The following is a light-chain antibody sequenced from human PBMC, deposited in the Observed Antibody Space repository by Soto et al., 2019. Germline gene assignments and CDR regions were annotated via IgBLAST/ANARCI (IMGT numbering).Light chain of an antibody. CDR2: DAS. CDR3: QQRSNWPRT. V-gene: IGKV3-11*01. Sequence: EIVMTQSPATLSVSPGERATLSCRASQSVSSNLAWYQQKPGQPPRLLIYDASTRATRIPSRFSGSGSGTDFTLTISSLEPEDFAVYYCQQRSNWPRTFGRGTKVDIK. J-gene: IGKJ1*01. CDR1: QSVSSN.